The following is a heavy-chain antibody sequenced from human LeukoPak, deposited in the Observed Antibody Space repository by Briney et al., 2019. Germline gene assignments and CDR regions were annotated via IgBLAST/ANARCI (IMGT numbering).Heavy chain of an antibody. CDR2: IYHSGST. CDR1: GGSISSSNW. V-gene: IGHV4-4*02. Sequence: SETLSLTCAVSGGSISSSNWWSWVRQPPGKGLEWIGEIYHSGSTNCNPSLKSRVTISVDKSKNQFSLKLSSVTAADTAVYYCARADLTGYYRVDYWGQGTLVTVSS. CDR3: ARADLTGYYRVDY. D-gene: IGHD3-9*01. J-gene: IGHJ4*02.